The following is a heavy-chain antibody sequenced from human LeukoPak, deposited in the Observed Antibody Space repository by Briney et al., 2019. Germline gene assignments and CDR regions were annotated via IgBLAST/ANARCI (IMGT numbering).Heavy chain of an antibody. V-gene: IGHV3-30*02. Sequence: GGSLRLSCAASGFTFSSYGMHWVRQAPGKGLEWVAFIRFDGSYNSYSDSVKGRFTISRDNSKNTLYLQMNSLRAEDTAVYYCAREPRDWSWYYYMDVWGKGTTVTVSS. CDR1: GFTFSSYG. J-gene: IGHJ6*03. D-gene: IGHD3/OR15-3a*01. CDR2: IRFDGSYN. CDR3: AREPRDWSWYYYMDV.